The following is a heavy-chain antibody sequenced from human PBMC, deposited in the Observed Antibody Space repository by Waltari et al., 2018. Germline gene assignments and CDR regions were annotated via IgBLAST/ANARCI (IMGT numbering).Heavy chain of an antibody. CDR1: GFIFSSYA. V-gene: IGHV3-30-3*01. CDR3: ARSRTPISNWNADDASDV. D-gene: IGHD1-20*01. Sequence: QVQLVESGGGVVQPGRSLRLSCAASGFIFSSYAMHWVRQAPGEGLEWVAGISYDGSNRYYTDSVKGRFTISRDKSKNTLYLQLNSLRGEDTGIYYCARSRTPISNWNADDASDVWGQGTMVTVSS. CDR2: ISYDGSNR. J-gene: IGHJ3*01.